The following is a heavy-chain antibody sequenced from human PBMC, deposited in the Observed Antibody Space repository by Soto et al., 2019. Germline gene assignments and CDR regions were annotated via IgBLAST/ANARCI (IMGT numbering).Heavy chain of an antibody. CDR2: MNPNSGDT. V-gene: IGHV1-8*01. CDR1: GYTFTSYD. Sequence: QVQLVQSGAEVKKPGASVKVSCKASGYTFTSYDINWVRQAAGQGLEWMGWMNPNSGDTDYAQKLQGRVTMTRNTSITTAYMELSSLRSEDTAVYYCATQGVAGDLDYWGQGTLVTVSS. D-gene: IGHD6-19*01. CDR3: ATQGVAGDLDY. J-gene: IGHJ4*02.